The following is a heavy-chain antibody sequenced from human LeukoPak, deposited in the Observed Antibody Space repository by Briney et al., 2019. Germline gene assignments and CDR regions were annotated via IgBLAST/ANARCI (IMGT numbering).Heavy chain of an antibody. J-gene: IGHJ4*02. CDR2: IYYSGST. CDR1: GGSISSYY. V-gene: IGHV4-59*01. CDR3: ARDRDSSGLFDY. D-gene: IGHD6-19*01. Sequence: TSETLSLTCTVSGGSISSYYWSWIRQPAGKGLEWIGYIYYSGSTNYNPSLKSRVAISVDTSKNQFSLKLSSVTAADTAVYYCARDRDSSGLFDYWGQGTLVTVSS.